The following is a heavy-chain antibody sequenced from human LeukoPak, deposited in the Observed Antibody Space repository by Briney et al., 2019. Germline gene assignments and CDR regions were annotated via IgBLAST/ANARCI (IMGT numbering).Heavy chain of an antibody. J-gene: IGHJ4*02. V-gene: IGHV4-34*01. Sequence: SETLSLTCAVYGGSFSGYYWSWIRQPPGKGLEWIGEINHSGSTNYNPSLTSRVTISVDTSKNQFSLKLSSVTAADTAVYYCARGRYRYGSGSNGFDYWGQGTLVTVSS. D-gene: IGHD3-10*01. CDR1: GGSFSGYY. CDR2: INHSGST. CDR3: ARGRYRYGSGSNGFDY.